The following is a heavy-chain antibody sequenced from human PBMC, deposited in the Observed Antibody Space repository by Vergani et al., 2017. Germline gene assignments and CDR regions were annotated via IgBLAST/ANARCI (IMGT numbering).Heavy chain of an antibody. CDR2: IYYSRST. CDR1: GDSLSSSDHY. Sequence: QVQLQESGPGLVKPSQTLSLTCTVSGDSLSSSDHYWSWIRQPPGNGLEWIAIIYYSRSTYYNPSLKSRVTRSVDTSKNQFSLKLSPVTAADTAVYFCARHSTVEWLVKLGWIDPWGQGILVTVSS. V-gene: IGHV4-39*01. CDR3: ARHSTVEWLVKLGWIDP. D-gene: IGHD6-19*01. J-gene: IGHJ5*02.